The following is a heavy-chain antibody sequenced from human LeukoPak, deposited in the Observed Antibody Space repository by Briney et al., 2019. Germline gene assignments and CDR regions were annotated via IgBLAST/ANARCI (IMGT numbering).Heavy chain of an antibody. CDR1: GGSFSGYY. CDR3: ARGGRDGYNWADY. Sequence: PSETLSLTCAVYGGSFSGYYWSWIRQPPGKGLEWIGEINHGGSTNYNPSLKSRVTISVDTSKNQFSLKLSSVTAADTAVYYCARGGRDGYNWADYWGQGTLVTVSS. J-gene: IGHJ4*02. CDR2: INHGGST. D-gene: IGHD5-24*01. V-gene: IGHV4-34*01.